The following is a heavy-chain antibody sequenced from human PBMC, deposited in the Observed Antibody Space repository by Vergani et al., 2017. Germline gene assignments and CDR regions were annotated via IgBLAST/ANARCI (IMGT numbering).Heavy chain of an antibody. Sequence: QVQLQQWGGGLLKPSETLSLTCVVHGGSFTSYHWTWIRQSPGEGLEWVGDIDHTGRPYYNPSLKSRLTMLVDKSRHQFSLTLNSVTATDTAIYFCARVNTETNGHLYYYYYMDVWGQGTAVTVS. CDR2: IDHTGRP. D-gene: IGHD4-11*01. CDR1: GGSFTSYH. CDR3: ARVNTETNGHLYYYYYMDV. J-gene: IGHJ6*03. V-gene: IGHV4-34*01.